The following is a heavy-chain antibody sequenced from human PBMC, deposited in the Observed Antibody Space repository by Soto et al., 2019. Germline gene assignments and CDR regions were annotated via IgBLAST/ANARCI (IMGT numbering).Heavy chain of an antibody. CDR2: INAGNGNT. J-gene: IGHJ4*02. Sequence: QVQLVQSGAEEKKPGASVKVSCKASGYTFTSYAMHWVRQAPGQRLEWMGWINAGNGNTKYSQKFQGRVTITRDTSASTAYMELSSLRSEDTAVYYCARGTSGSYPTDYWGQGTLVTVSS. D-gene: IGHD1-26*01. CDR3: ARGTSGSYPTDY. V-gene: IGHV1-3*05. CDR1: GYTFTSYA.